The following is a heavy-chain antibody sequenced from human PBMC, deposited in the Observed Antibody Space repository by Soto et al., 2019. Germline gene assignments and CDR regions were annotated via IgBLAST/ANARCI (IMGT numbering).Heavy chain of an antibody. J-gene: IGHJ4*02. CDR1: GFTFNDFE. Sequence: EVQLLESGGGLVQPGGSLRLSCGVSGFTFNDFEMNWVRQAPGKGLEWLAYIDGSGTTKKYADSVRGRFTISRDNPNNSLFLQMSSLSASDTAMYYCARGFGRFNYGGQRTLVSVSP. D-gene: IGHD3-10*01. CDR3: ARGFGRFNY. V-gene: IGHV3-48*03. CDR2: IDGSGTTK.